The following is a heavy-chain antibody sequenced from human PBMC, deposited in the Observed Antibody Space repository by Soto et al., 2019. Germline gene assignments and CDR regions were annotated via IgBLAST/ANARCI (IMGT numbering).Heavy chain of an antibody. CDR1: GGSISSSSYY. V-gene: IGHV4-30-4*08. CDR2: IYYSGST. D-gene: IGHD3-3*01. Sequence: SETLSLTCTVSGGSISSSSYYWGWIRQPPGKGLEWIGYIYYSGSTYYNPSLKSRVTISVDTSKNQFSLKPSSVTAADTAVYYCARGGYDFWSGYLSANYYYGMDVWGQGTTVTVSS. J-gene: IGHJ6*02. CDR3: ARGGYDFWSGYLSANYYYGMDV.